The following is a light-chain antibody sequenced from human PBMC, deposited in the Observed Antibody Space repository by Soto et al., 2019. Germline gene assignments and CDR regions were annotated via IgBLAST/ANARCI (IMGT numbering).Light chain of an antibody. CDR1: SSNIGAGYD. J-gene: IGLJ2*01. V-gene: IGLV1-40*01. CDR2: GNT. CDR3: QSYDSSLSPVV. Sequence: QSVLTQPPSVSGAPGQRVTISCTGGSSNIGAGYDVHWYQQLPGTAPKLLIYGNTNRPSGVPDRFSGSKSGTSASLAITGLQAEDDADYYCQSYDSSLSPVVFGGGTKLTVL.